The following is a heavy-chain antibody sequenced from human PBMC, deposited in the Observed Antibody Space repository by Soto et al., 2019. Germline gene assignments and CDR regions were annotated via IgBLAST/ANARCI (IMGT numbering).Heavy chain of an antibody. CDR1: GYTFTSYY. D-gene: IGHD2-15*01. CDR3: AREWGGIVVVVAATPGPFDY. V-gene: IGHV1-46*01. J-gene: IGHJ4*02. Sequence: QVQLVQSGAEVKKPGASVKVSCKASGYTFTSYYMHWVRQAPGQGLEWMGIINPSGGSTSYAQKFQGRVTMTRDTSTSTVSMELSSLRSEDTAVYYCAREWGGIVVVVAATPGPFDYWGQGTLVTVSS. CDR2: INPSGGST.